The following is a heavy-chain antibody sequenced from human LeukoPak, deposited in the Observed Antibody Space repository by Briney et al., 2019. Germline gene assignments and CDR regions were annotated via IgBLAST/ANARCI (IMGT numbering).Heavy chain of an antibody. CDR1: GFTFSSYA. J-gene: IGHJ4*02. D-gene: IGHD2-15*01. V-gene: IGHV3-23*01. CDR3: AKEMTLIVVVVAADY. Sequence: PGRSLRLSCAASGFTFSSYAMSWVCQAPGKGLEWVSAISGSGGSTYYADSVKGRFTISRDNSKNTLYLQMNSLRAEDTAVYYCAKEMTLIVVVVAADYWGQGTLVTVSS. CDR2: ISGSGGST.